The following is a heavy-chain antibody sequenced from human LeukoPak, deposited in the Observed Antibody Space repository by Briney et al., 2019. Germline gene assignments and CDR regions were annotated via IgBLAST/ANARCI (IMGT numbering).Heavy chain of an antibody. Sequence: PSETLYLTCTVSGGSISSYYWSWIRQPPGKGLEWIGYIYYSGSTNYNPSLKSRVTISVDTSKNQFSLKLSSVTAADTAVYYCARERWELRGWYFDLWGRGTLVTVSS. CDR2: IYYSGST. CDR1: GGSISSYY. V-gene: IGHV4-59*01. CDR3: ARERWELRGWYFDL. J-gene: IGHJ2*01. D-gene: IGHD1-26*01.